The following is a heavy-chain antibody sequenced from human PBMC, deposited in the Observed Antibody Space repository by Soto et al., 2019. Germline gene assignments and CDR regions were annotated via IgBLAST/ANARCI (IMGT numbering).Heavy chain of an antibody. V-gene: IGHV4-31*03. CDR3: ARDIKRGGATVTGSVAFDI. CDR1: GGSLSSGGYY. Sequence: QVQLQESGPGLVKPSQTLSLTCTVSGGSLSSGGYYWSWIRQHPGKGLEWIGYIYYSGSTYYNPSLKSRVTISVDTSKNQFSLKLSSVTAADTAVYDCARDIKRGGATVTGSVAFDIWGQGTMVTVSS. CDR2: IYYSGST. D-gene: IGHD4-17*01. J-gene: IGHJ3*02.